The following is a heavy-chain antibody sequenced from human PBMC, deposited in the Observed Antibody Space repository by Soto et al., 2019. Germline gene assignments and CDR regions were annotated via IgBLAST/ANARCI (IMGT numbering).Heavy chain of an antibody. CDR2: INPSGGST. Sequence: GVPVKVSCKASGYTFTSYYMHWVRQAPGQGLEWMGIINPSGGSTSYAQKFQGRVTMTRDTSTSTVYMELSSLRSEDTAVYYCAVLLWFGEPIAWFDYWGQGTLVTVSS. CDR1: GYTFTSYY. V-gene: IGHV1-46*03. D-gene: IGHD3-10*01. CDR3: AVLLWFGEPIAWFDY. J-gene: IGHJ4*02.